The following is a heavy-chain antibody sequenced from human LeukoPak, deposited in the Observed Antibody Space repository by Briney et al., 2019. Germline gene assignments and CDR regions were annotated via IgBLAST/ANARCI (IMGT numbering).Heavy chain of an antibody. Sequence: GGSLRLSCAASGFTVSRHSMSWVRQAPGKGLEWVSVIIGGDSTYYADSVKGRFTISRDNSKNMLYLQMNSLRAEDTAMYYCARSAVDYCSGGSCRFDNWGQGTLVTVSS. V-gene: IGHV3-53*01. D-gene: IGHD2-15*01. CDR3: ARSAVDYCSGGSCRFDN. J-gene: IGHJ4*02. CDR1: GFTVSRHS. CDR2: IIGGDST.